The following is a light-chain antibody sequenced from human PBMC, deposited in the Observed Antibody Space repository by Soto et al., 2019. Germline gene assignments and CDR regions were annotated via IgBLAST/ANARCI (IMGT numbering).Light chain of an antibody. CDR3: QQSYSTPVT. J-gene: IGKJ4*01. V-gene: IGKV1-39*01. Sequence: DIQMTQSPSSLSASVGDRVTITCRASQTIYNSLNWYQQRAGEAPKPLIYGVSTLQSGVPSRFSGSGSVTDFTPTISSLQPEDFAPYYCQQSYSTPVTFGGGTKVDIK. CDR1: QTIYNS. CDR2: GVS.